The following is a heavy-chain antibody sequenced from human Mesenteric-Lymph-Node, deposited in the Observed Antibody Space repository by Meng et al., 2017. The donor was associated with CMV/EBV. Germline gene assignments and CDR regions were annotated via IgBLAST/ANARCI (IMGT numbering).Heavy chain of an antibody. D-gene: IGHD3-10*01. V-gene: IGHV7-4-1*02. CDR1: GYHFSSYA. Sequence: SGYHFSSYAMNWVRQAPGQGLEWLGWLNTNTGNPTYAQGFTGRFVFSLDTSVSTAYLQISGLKAEDTAVYYCAADLLWFGDENWFDPWGQGTLVTVSS. CDR2: LNTNTGNP. CDR3: AADLLWFGDENWFDP. J-gene: IGHJ5*02.